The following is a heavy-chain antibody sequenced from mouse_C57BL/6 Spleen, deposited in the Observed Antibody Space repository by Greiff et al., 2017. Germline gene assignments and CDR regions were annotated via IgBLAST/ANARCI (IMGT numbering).Heavy chain of an antibody. CDR3: ARPCGNSFDY. V-gene: IGHV1-64*01. CDR1: GYTFTSYW. Sequence: QVQLQQPGAELVKPGASVKLSCKASGYTFTSYWMHWVKQRPGQGLEWIGKIHPNSGSTNYNEKFKSKDTLTVDKSSSTAYMQLSSLTSEDSAVYYCARPCGNSFDYWGQGTTLTVSS. D-gene: IGHD1-1*02. CDR2: IHPNSGST. J-gene: IGHJ2*01.